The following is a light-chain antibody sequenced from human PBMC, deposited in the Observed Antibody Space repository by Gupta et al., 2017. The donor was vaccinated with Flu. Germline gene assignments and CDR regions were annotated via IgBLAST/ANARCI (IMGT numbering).Light chain of an antibody. V-gene: IGLV3-27*01. J-gene: IGLJ3*02. CDR3: YAEADNNWV. CDR2: RDT. CDR1: VLAKKY. Sequence: SYELTQPSSVSVSPGQTAKITCLGDVLAKKYARWIQQKPGRAPVLVMYRDTERPSGIPARFSGSSSGTTVTLTISGAQVEDEDDYDCYAEADNNWVFGGGTKLTVL.